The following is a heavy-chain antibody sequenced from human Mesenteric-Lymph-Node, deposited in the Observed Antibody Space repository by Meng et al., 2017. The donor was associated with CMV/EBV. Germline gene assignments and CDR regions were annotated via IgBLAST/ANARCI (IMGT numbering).Heavy chain of an antibody. D-gene: IGHD2-21*01. J-gene: IGHJ5*02. Sequence: SVKVSCKASGGTFSNYGISWVRQAPGQGLEWMGGTIPIFHTANYAQKFQGRVTITTDESTSTAYMEQSSLRSEDTAVYYCGRDQDCGGDCSLYNWVDPWGQGTLVTVSS. CDR3: GRDQDCGGDCSLYNWVDP. V-gene: IGHV1-69*05. CDR1: GGTFSNYG. CDR2: TIPIFHTA.